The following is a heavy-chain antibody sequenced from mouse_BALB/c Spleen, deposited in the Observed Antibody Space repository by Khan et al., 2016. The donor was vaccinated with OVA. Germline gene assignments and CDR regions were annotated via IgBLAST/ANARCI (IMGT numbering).Heavy chain of an antibody. CDR1: GFNFKDTY. CDR3: ASGKSHYYGSYAMDY. Sequence: VQLKQSGAELVKPGASVKLSCTASGFNFKDTYMHWVKQRPEQGLEWIGGIDPANGNSKYDPKFQGKATITADTSSNTAYLHLSSLTSEDTDVEYSASGKSHYYGSYAMDYWGQGTSVTVSS. V-gene: IGHV14-3*02. CDR2: IDPANGNS. D-gene: IGHD1-2*01. J-gene: IGHJ4*01.